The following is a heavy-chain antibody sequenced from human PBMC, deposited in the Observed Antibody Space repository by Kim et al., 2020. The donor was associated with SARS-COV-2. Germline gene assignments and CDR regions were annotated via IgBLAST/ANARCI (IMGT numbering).Heavy chain of an antibody. J-gene: IGHJ6*02. V-gene: IGHV1-69*04. CDR3: ARDHITMVRGVIITHGMDV. CDR2: IIPILGIA. Sequence: SVKVSCKASGGTFSSYTISWVRQAPGQGLEWMGRIIPILGIANYAQKFQGRVTITADKSTSTAYMELSSLRSEDTAVYYCARDHITMVRGVIITHGMDVWGQGTTVTVSS. CDR1: GGTFSSYT. D-gene: IGHD3-10*01.